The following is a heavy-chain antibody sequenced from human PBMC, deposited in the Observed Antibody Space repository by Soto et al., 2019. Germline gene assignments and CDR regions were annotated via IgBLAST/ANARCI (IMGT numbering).Heavy chain of an antibody. V-gene: IGHV1-24*01. CDR2: FDPEDGET. D-gene: IGHD4-4*01. J-gene: IGHJ6*02. CDR1: GYTFTELS. CDR3: ATEVLTSLTTPRSYYYYYGMDV. Sequence: GASVKFSCKVSGYTFTELSMHWVRQAPGKGLEWMGGFDPEDGETMYAQKFQGRVTMTEDTSTDTAYMELSSLRSEDTDVYYCATEVLTSLTTPRSYYYYYGMDVRGQGTTVTVSS.